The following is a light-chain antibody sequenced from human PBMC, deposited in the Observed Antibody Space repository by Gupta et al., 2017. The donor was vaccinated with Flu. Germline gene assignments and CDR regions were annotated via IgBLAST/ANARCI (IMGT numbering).Light chain of an antibody. V-gene: IGKV3-20*01. Sequence: IVLTQSPGTLSLSPGERATLSCRASQTINNNYLAWYQQKPGQAPRLLIDAASSRAAGIPDSFSGSGSGTDFTLTITRLEPEDFAVYYCQQYGTAARYSFGQGTKLEIK. CDR3: QQYGTAARYS. CDR1: QTINNNY. CDR2: AAS. J-gene: IGKJ2*03.